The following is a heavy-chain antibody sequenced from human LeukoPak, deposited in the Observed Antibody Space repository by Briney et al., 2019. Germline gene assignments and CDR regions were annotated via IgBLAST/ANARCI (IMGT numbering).Heavy chain of an antibody. J-gene: IGHJ1*01. Sequence: GGSLRLSCAASGFTSSSYWMHWVRQAPGKGLVWVSRIKSDGSTNYADSVKGRFTISRDNAKNTVSLQMNSLRTEDTGVYYCARAPSEIGGYYPEYFRHWGQGTLVTVSS. V-gene: IGHV3-74*01. D-gene: IGHD3-22*01. CDR1: GFTSSSYW. CDR3: ARAPSEIGGYYPEYFRH. CDR2: IKSDGST.